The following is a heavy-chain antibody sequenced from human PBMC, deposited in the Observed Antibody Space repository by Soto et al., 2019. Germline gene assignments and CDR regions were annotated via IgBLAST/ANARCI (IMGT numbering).Heavy chain of an antibody. CDR3: ARDLVSSGWPYYYGMDI. Sequence: ASVQVSCKASGYTFTGYYMHWLRQAPGQGLEWMGWINPNSGGTNYAQKFQGWVTMTRDTSISTAYMELSRLRSDDTAVYYCARDLVSSGWPYYYGMDIWGQGTTVTVSS. D-gene: IGHD6-19*01. J-gene: IGHJ6*02. CDR2: INPNSGGT. CDR1: GYTFTGYY. V-gene: IGHV1-2*04.